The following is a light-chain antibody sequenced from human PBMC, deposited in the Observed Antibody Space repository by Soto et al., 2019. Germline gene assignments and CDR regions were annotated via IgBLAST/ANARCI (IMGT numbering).Light chain of an antibody. CDR3: QQLNSYPPTT. J-gene: IGKJ4*01. CDR1: QGISSY. CDR2: AAS. V-gene: IGKV1-9*01. Sequence: DIQLTQSPPFLSASVGDRVTITCRASQGISSYLAWYQQKPGKAPKLLIYAASTLQSGVPSRFSGSGSGTEFTLTISSLQPEDFATYYCQQLNSYPPTTFGGGTKVEIK.